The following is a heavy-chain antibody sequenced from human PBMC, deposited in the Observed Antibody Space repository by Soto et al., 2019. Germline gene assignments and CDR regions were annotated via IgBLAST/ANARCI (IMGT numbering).Heavy chain of an antibody. Sequence: GGSLRLSCVASGFSISTHALTWVRQAPGKGLEWVSSFSGRSGDTYYAASVKGRFTISGDSSKNTVILQMNNLRADDTAVYYCARGSSAWPNYFDSWGQGIQVTVSS. V-gene: IGHV3-23*01. CDR2: FSGRSGDT. CDR1: GFSISTHA. CDR3: ARGSSAWPNYFDS. J-gene: IGHJ4*02. D-gene: IGHD6-19*01.